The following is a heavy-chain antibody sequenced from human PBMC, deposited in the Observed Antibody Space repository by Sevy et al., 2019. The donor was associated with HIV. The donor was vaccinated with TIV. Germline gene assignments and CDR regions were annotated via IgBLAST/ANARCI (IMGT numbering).Heavy chain of an antibody. J-gene: IGHJ4*02. CDR1: GFTFSRYA. CDR2: TSGSGGSGDKT. CDR3: ARKYDSSGYFDY. Sequence: GGSLRLSCAASGFTFSRYAMNWVRQAPGKGLEWVSGTSGSGGSGDKTNYADSVKGRFTISRDDSKNSLYLQLNSLRAEDTAIYYCARKYDSSGYFDYWGQGTLVTVSS. V-gene: IGHV3-23*01. D-gene: IGHD3-22*01.